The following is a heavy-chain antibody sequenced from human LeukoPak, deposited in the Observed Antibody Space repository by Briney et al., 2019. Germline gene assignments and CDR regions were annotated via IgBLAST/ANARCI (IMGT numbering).Heavy chain of an antibody. Sequence: SQTLSLTCTVSGGSISSGSYYWSWIRQPAGKGLEWIGRIYTSGSTNYNPSLKSRVTISIDTSKNQFSLKLSSVTAADTAVYYCGRITVGATLVDYWGREPWSPSPQ. D-gene: IGHD1-26*01. CDR3: GRITVGATLVDY. J-gene: IGHJ4*02. CDR2: IYTSGST. V-gene: IGHV4-61*02. CDR1: GGSISSGSYY.